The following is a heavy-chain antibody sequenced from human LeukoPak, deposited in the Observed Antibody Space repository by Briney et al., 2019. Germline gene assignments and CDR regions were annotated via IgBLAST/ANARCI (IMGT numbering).Heavy chain of an antibody. CDR2: IYYSGST. CDR1: GGSISSYY. J-gene: IGHJ4*02. CDR3: ARDRTTPYSSGWLDY. Sequence: NPSETLSLTCTVSGGSISSYYWSWIRQPPGKGLEWIGYIYYSGSTNYNPSLKSRVTISVDTSKNQFSLKLTSVTAADAAVYYCARDRTTPYSSGWLDYWGQGSLVTVPS. V-gene: IGHV4-59*01. D-gene: IGHD6-19*01.